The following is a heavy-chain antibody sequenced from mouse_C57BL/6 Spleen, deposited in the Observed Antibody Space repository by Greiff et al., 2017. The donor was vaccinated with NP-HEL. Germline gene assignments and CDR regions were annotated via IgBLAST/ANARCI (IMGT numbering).Heavy chain of an antibody. CDR1: GFTFTDYG. V-gene: IGHV5-17*01. CDR3: ASERGSPTWFDY. J-gene: IGHJ3*01. CDR2: ISSGSSTI. Sequence: EVLLLQSGGGLVKPGGSLKLSCAASGFTFTDYGMHWVRQAPEKGLEWVAYISSGSSTIYYADKVKGRFNMTRDNAKNTRFLQMTSMRSEDTAMYYYASERGSPTWFDYWGQGTLVTVSA. D-gene: IGHD1-3*01.